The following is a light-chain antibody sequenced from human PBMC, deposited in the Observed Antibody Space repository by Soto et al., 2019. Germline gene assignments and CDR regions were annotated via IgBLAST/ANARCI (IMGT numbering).Light chain of an antibody. CDR1: QSVSGW. V-gene: IGKV1-5*03. CDR2: KAS. Sequence: DIHMTQSPSTLSASVGDTVTVTCRASQSVSGWLAWYQQKPGKAPKLLIYKASSLESGVPSRSSGSGSGTEFTLTISSLQPDDFAPYYCQQYNSYLWTFGQGTKVDIK. J-gene: IGKJ1*01. CDR3: QQYNSYLWT.